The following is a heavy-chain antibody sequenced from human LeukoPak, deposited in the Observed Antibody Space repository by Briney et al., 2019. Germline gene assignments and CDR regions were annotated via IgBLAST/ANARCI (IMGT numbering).Heavy chain of an antibody. CDR1: GFTFSSYW. J-gene: IGHJ4*02. CDR2: INSDGGST. V-gene: IGHV3-74*01. Sequence: GGSLRLSCAASGFTFSSYWMHWVRQAPGKGLVWVSRINSDGGSTSYADSVKGRFTISRDNAKNTLYLQMNSLRAEDTAVYYCAREAALYSYDFWSGYSQFDYWGQGTLVTVSS. CDR3: AREAALYSYDFWSGYSQFDY. D-gene: IGHD3-3*01.